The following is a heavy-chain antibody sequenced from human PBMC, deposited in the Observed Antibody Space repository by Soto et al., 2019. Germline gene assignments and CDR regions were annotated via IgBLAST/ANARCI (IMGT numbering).Heavy chain of an antibody. J-gene: IGHJ3*02. CDR2: INPNSGGT. D-gene: IGHD6-19*01. CDR3: AASGIAVAVGGAFDI. CDR1: GYTFTGYY. Sequence: QVQLVQSGAEVKKPGASVKVSCKASGYTFTGYYMHWVRQAPGQGLEWMGWINPNSGGTNYAQKVQGWVTMTRDTSISTAYMELSRLRSDDTAVYYCAASGIAVAVGGAFDIWGQGTMVTVSS. V-gene: IGHV1-2*04.